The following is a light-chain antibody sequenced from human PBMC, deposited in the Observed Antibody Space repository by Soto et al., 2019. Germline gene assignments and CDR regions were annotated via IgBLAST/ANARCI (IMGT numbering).Light chain of an antibody. J-gene: IGKJ5*01. V-gene: IGKV1-39*01. CDR2: DAS. CDR3: QKRYSTPPVA. Sequence: DIQMTQSPSSLSASVVDRVTFTCQASQNMNDYLNWYQQKPGRAPKLLIYDASILGAGVPSRFRGSGSGTDFKLTILNLQNEDFPTYYGQKRYSTPPVACGQGTRLGIK. CDR1: QNMNDY.